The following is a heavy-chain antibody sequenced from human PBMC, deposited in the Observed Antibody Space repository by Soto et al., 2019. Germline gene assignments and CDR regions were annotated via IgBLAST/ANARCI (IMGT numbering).Heavy chain of an antibody. J-gene: IGHJ4*02. CDR3: ARDGPRYSSGWYYFDY. CDR2: IWYDGSNK. CDR1: GFTFHTYG. Sequence: GGSRRLSCAASGFTFHTYGMHWVRQAPGKGLEWVAVIWYDGSNKYYADSVKGRFTISRDNSKNTLYLQMNSLRAEDTAVYYCARDGPRYSSGWYYFDYWGQGILVTVSS. V-gene: IGHV3-33*01. D-gene: IGHD6-19*01.